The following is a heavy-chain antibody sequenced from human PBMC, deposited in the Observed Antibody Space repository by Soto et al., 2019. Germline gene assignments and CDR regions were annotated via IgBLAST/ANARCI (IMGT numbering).Heavy chain of an antibody. CDR2: IDWDDDK. CDR3: ARIRRNVDIVATTNYYYDMDV. CDR1: GFSLSTSGMC. V-gene: IGHV2-70*11. J-gene: IGHJ6*03. Sequence: SGPTLVNPTQTLTLTCTFSGFSLSTSGMCVSWIRQPPGKALEWLARIDWDDDKYYSTSLKTRLTISKDTSKNQVVLTMTNMDPVDTATYYCARIRRNVDIVATTNYYYDMDVWGKGTTVTVSS. D-gene: IGHD5-12*01.